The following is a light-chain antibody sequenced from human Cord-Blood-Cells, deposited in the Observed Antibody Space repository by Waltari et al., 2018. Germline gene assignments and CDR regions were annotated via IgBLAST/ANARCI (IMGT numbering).Light chain of an antibody. Sequence: EIVLTQSPGTLSLSPGERATLSCRASQSVSSSYLAWYQQKPGQAPRLLIYGASSRATGIPDRFSGSGSGTDFTLTISRLEPEDFAVYYCQQYGSPYTFGQGTKLRSN. J-gene: IGKJ2*01. CDR2: GAS. CDR1: QSVSSSY. CDR3: QQYGSPYT. V-gene: IGKV3-20*01.